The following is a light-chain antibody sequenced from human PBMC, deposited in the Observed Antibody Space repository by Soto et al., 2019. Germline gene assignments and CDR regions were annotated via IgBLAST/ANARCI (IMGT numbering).Light chain of an antibody. V-gene: IGKV3-15*01. Sequence: EIVMTQSPATLSVSPGERATLSCRASQSVAGNLAWYQQKPGQAPRLLFYGTSTRATGVPARFSGTGSGTDFTLTIISLQSEDFAVYYCHQSNKWPYTFGQGTKLEIK. J-gene: IGKJ2*01. CDR2: GTS. CDR3: HQSNKWPYT. CDR1: QSVAGN.